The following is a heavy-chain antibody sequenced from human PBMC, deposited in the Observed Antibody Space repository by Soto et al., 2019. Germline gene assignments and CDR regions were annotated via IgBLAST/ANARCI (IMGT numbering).Heavy chain of an antibody. V-gene: IGHV3-30*04. CDR3: ARDRQKALVVVAATGGFDY. CDR2: ISFAGNNK. CDR1: GFTFSSYS. Sequence: QVQLVESGGGVVQPGRSLRLSCAVSGFTFSSYSMHWVRQDQDMGLEWVAFISFAGNNKYYADSVKGRFTISRDNSNNMLYLEMNSLRPDDTAVYYCARDRQKALVVVAATGGFDYWGQGTPVTVSS. D-gene: IGHD2-15*01. J-gene: IGHJ4*02.